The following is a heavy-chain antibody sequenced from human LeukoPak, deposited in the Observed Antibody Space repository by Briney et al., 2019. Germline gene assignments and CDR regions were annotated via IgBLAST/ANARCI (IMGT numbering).Heavy chain of an antibody. Sequence: SETLSLTCTVSGGSINSYYWNWIRQPPGKGLEWIGYIYHSGSTDYNPSLKSRVNISLDTSKNQFSLKLTSVTAADTAIYYCARVGGMTTINDAGFDIWGQGTMVTVPS. CDR2: IYHSGST. V-gene: IGHV4-59*12. J-gene: IGHJ3*02. D-gene: IGHD5-24*01. CDR1: GGSINSYY. CDR3: ARVGGMTTINDAGFDI.